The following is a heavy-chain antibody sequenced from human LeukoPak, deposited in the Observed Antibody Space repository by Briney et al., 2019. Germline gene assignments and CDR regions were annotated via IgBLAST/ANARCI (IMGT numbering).Heavy chain of an antibody. CDR2: ISGSGGTT. V-gene: IGHV3-23*01. D-gene: IGHD5-24*01. J-gene: IGHJ3*02. CDR3: AKRDGYNGDAFDI. Sequence: PGGSLRLSCAASGFTFSSYAMSWVRQAPGKGLEWVSAISGSGGTTYYADSVKGRFTISRDNSKNTLYVQMNSLRAEDTDVYYCAKRDGYNGDAFDIWGQGTMVTVSS. CDR1: GFTFSSYA.